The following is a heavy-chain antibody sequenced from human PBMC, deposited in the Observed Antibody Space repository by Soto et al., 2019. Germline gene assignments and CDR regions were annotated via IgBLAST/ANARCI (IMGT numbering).Heavy chain of an antibody. D-gene: IGHD2-15*01. J-gene: IGHJ3*02. CDR1: GFTFSDYY. CDR3: ARPPVGGGSLDDAFDI. Sequence: GGSLRLSCAASGFTFSDYYMSWIRQAPGKGLEWVSYISSSGSTIYYADSVKGRFTISRDNAKNSLYLQMNSLRAEDTAVYYCARPPVGGGSLDDAFDIWGQGTMVTVSS. CDR2: ISSSGSTI. V-gene: IGHV3-11*01.